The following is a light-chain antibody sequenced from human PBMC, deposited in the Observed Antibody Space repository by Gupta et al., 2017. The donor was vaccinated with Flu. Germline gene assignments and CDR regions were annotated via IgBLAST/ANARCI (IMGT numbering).Light chain of an antibody. V-gene: IGKV3-11*01. CDR3: QQRDKCPYT. Sequence: EIVLTQYSATLSLSQRERATLTCSASQSVSSYLAWYQQKPGQAPRLLIYDASNRATGVPARFSGSGSGTDFTLTISSLEPEDFAVYYCQQRDKCPYTFGVGTKVDIK. CDR2: DAS. CDR1: QSVSSY. J-gene: IGKJ4*01.